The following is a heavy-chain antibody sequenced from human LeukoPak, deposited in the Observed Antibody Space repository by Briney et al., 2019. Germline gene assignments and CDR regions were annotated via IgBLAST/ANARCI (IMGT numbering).Heavy chain of an antibody. D-gene: IGHD2-15*01. Sequence: PGRSLRLSCAASGFTFSSYSMNWVRQAPGKGLEWVSSISSSSSYMYYADSVKGRFTISRDNAKNSLYLQMNSLRAEDTAVYYCARDIVVVVAAHNHDAFDIWGQGTMVTVSS. J-gene: IGHJ3*02. CDR1: GFTFSSYS. V-gene: IGHV3-21*01. CDR2: ISSSSSYM. CDR3: ARDIVVVVAAHNHDAFDI.